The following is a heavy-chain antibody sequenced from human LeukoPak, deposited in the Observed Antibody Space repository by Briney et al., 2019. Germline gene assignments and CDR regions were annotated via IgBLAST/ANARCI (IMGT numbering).Heavy chain of an antibody. D-gene: IGHD3-9*01. V-gene: IGHV3-33*01. J-gene: IGHJ3*02. CDR3: ARERILTGYFNAFDI. Sequence: GGSLRLSCAASGFTFSSYGVHWVRQAPGKGLEWVAVIWYDGSNKYYADSVKGRFTISRDNSKNTLYLQMNSLRAEDTAVYYCARERILTGYFNAFDIWGQGTMVTVSS. CDR2: IWYDGSNK. CDR1: GFTFSSYG.